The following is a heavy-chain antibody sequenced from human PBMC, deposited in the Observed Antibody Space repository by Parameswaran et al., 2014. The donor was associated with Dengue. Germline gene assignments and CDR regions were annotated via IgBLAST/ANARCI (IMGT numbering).Heavy chain of an antibody. CDR2: IIPIFGTA. D-gene: IGHD6-6*01. Sequence: SWVRQAPGQGLEWMGGIIPIFGTANYAQKFQGRVTITADESTSTAYMELSSLRSEDTAVYYCARDGYSSSSKHIDYWGQGTLVTVSS. J-gene: IGHJ4*02. V-gene: IGHV1-69*01. CDR3: ARDGYSSSSKHIDY.